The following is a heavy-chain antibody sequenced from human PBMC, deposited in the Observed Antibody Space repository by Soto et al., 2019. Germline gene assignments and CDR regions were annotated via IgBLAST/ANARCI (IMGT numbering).Heavy chain of an antibody. CDR3: ARALMVTHTFDH. J-gene: IGHJ4*02. CDR2: TSFDGSKK. D-gene: IGHD2-8*01. Sequence: QVQLVEFGGGVVLPGRSLRLSCAASGFTFSNYAMHWVRQAPGKGLEWVAVTSFDGSKKYNADSVKGRFTISRDSSMDTLYLQMNSLRPEDTAVYYCARALMVTHTFDHWGQGTLVTVSS. CDR1: GFTFSNYA. V-gene: IGHV3-30*04.